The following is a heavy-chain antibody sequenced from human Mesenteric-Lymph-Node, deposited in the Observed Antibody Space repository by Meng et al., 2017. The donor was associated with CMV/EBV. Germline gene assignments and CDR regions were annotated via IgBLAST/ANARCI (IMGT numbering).Heavy chain of an antibody. J-gene: IGHJ5*02. CDR3: ARHSHAGLTSAYPRGFDP. CDR2: ISPSSTSI. Sequence: GESLKISCAASGFTFSSYSFNWVRQTPGGGLEWVSSISPSSTSIYYADSVKGRFTISRDNARNLLFLQMDSLRADDTAVYYCARHSHAGLTSAYPRGFDPWGQGTLVTVSS. V-gene: IGHV3-21*06. D-gene: IGHD3-22*01. CDR1: GFTFSSYS.